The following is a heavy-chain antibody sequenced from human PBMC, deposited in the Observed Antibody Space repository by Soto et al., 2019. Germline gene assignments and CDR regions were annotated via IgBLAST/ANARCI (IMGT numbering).Heavy chain of an antibody. CDR1: GYSFTSYW. CDR3: ARLAPPYCSSSSCQLDY. V-gene: IGHV5-51*01. J-gene: IGHJ4*02. Sequence: PGESLKISCKGSGYSFTSYWIGWVRQMPGKGLEWMGIIYPCDSDTRYSPSFQGQVTISADKSISTAYLQWSSLKASDTAMYYCARLAPPYCSSSSCQLDYWGQGTLVTVSS. D-gene: IGHD2-2*01. CDR2: IYPCDSDT.